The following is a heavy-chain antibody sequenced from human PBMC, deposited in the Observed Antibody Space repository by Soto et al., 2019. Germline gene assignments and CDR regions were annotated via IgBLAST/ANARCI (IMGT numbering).Heavy chain of an antibody. V-gene: IGHV1-46*01. Sequence: GSVKVSFKASGYTFTSHYIHWVRQAPGQGLEWMGIINPSGGDTTYAQQFQGRVTMTRDTSTRTVYMELSSLRSEDTAVYYCARGGCGGECSFDYWGQGTLVTVSS. D-gene: IGHD2-21*01. CDR2: INPSGGDT. CDR1: GYTFTSHY. J-gene: IGHJ4*02. CDR3: ARGGCGGECSFDY.